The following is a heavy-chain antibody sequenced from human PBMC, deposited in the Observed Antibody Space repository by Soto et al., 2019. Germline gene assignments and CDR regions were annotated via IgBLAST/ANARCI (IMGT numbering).Heavy chain of an antibody. CDR2: INHTGGT. J-gene: IGHJ6*02. V-gene: IGHV4-34*10. CDR3: AREGSSGYYYGMDV. D-gene: IGHD3-22*01. Sequence: SETLSLTCAVYGGSVNGYYWNWIRQPPGKGLEWIGEINHTGGTHYNPSLKSRVTMSVDTSKNQFSLKLSSVTAAGTAVYYSAREGSSGYYYGMDVWGQGTTVTVSS. CDR1: GGSVNGYY.